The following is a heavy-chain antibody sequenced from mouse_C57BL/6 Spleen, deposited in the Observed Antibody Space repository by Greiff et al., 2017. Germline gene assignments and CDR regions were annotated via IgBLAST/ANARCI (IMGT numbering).Heavy chain of an antibody. CDR2: IYPRDGST. J-gene: IGHJ3*01. D-gene: IGHD1-1*01. Sequence: QVQLQQSDAELVKPGASVKISCKVSGYTFTDHTIHWMKQRPEQGLEWIGYIYPRDGSTTYNEKFKGKATLTADKSSSTAYMQLNSLTSEDSAVYFCARWGYYGSSLAWFAYWGQGTLVTVSA. CDR3: ARWGYYGSSLAWFAY. CDR1: GYTFTDHT. V-gene: IGHV1-78*01.